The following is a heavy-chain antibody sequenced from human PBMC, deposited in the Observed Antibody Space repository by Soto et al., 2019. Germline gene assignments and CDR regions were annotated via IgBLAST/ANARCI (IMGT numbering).Heavy chain of an antibody. CDR3: ARGWTGGY. V-gene: IGHV3-74*01. J-gene: IGHJ4*02. D-gene: IGHD2-15*01. CDR2: VNSDGTST. CDR1: GPTFSGYW. Sequence: EVQLVESGGDLVQPGGSLRLSCAASGPTFSGYWMHWVRQAPGKGLVWVSRVNSDGTSTAYADSVKGRFTISRDNAKNTLYLQMNSLRAEDTAVYYCARGWTGGYWGQGTLVTVSS.